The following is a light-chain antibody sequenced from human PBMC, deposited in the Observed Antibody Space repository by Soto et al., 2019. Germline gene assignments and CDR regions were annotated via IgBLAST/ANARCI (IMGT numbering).Light chain of an antibody. J-gene: IGLJ1*01. CDR3: SSYAGSNNFI. Sequence: QSVLTQPPPASGSPGQSVAISCTGTSSDVGGYKYVSWYQQHPGKAPKLMIYEVNKRPSGVPDRFSGSKSGNTASLTVSGLQAEDEADYYCSSYAGSNNFIFGTGTKVTVL. CDR1: SSDVGGYKY. CDR2: EVN. V-gene: IGLV2-8*01.